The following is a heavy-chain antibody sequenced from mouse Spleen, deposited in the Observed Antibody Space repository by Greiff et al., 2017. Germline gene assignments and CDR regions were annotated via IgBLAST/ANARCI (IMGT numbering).Heavy chain of an antibody. J-gene: IGHJ2*01. D-gene: IGHD1-1*02. Sequence: QVQLQQSGAELVKPGTSVKLSCKASGYNFTSYWINWVKLRPGQGLEWIGDIYPGSGSTNYNEKFKSKATLTVDTSSSTAYMQLSSLASEDSALDYCARSVDGAYFDYWGQGTTLTVSS. CDR2: IYPGSGST. CDR3: ARSVDGAYFDY. V-gene: IGHV1-55*01. CDR1: GYNFTSYW.